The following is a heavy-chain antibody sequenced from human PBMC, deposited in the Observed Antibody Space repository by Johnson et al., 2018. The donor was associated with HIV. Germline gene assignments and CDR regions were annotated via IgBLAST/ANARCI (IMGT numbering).Heavy chain of an antibody. Sequence: QVQLVESGGGVVQPGRSLRLSCAVSGIIFSHYGMHWVRQAPGKGLEWVALISYDGSKTYYVDSVKARFTISRDDARNTLYLQMKSLRVEDTALYYCARDWNNWNYGVPDAFDIWGQGTMVTVSS. CDR2: ISYDGSKT. V-gene: IGHV3-30*03. CDR3: ARDWNNWNYGVPDAFDI. CDR1: GIIFSHYG. J-gene: IGHJ3*02. D-gene: IGHD1-7*01.